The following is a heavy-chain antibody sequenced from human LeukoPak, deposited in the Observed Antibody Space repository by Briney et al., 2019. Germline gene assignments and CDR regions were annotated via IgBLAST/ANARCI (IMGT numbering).Heavy chain of an antibody. CDR3: ARRRLGYYFDY. V-gene: IGHV4-34*01. CDR2: INPRGST. D-gene: IGHD5-24*01. J-gene: IGHJ4*02. CDR1: GGSFSGYY. Sequence: SETLSLTCGVYGGSFSGYYWSWIRQPPGKGLEWIGEINPRGSTNYNPSLKSRVTLSADTSKNQFSLTLNSVTYSDTALYYCARRRLGYYFDYWGQGTLITVSS.